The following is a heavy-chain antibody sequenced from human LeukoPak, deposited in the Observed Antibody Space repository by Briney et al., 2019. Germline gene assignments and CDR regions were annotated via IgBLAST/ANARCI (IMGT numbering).Heavy chain of an antibody. D-gene: IGHD2-2*01. CDR3: AKTYDNQLLWGGWFDP. CDR2: INSDGSST. V-gene: IGHV3-74*01. J-gene: IGHJ5*02. CDR1: GFTFSSYW. Sequence: GGSLRLSCAASGFTFSSYWMHWVRQAPGKGLVWVSRINSDGSSTSYADSVKGRFTISRDNAKNTLYLQMNSLRAEDTALYYCAKTYDNQLLWGGWFDPWGQGTLVTVSS.